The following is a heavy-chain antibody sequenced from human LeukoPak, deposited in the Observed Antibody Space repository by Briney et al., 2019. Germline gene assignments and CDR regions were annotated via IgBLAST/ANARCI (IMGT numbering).Heavy chain of an antibody. Sequence: SETLSLTCTVSGGSISSSSYYWGWLRQPPGKGLEWIGSIYYSGSTYYNPSLKSRVTISVDTSKNQFSLKLTSVTAADTAVYYCAREWQYQFDYWGQGSLVTVSS. J-gene: IGHJ4*02. V-gene: IGHV4-39*07. D-gene: IGHD4-11*01. CDR1: GGSISSSSYY. CDR3: AREWQYQFDY. CDR2: IYYSGST.